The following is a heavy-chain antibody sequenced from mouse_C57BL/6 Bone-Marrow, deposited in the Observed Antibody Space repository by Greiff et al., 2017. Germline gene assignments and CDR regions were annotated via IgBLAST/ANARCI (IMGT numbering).Heavy chain of an antibody. J-gene: IGHJ2*01. CDR3: TMMVTTRENFDY. V-gene: IGHV1-58*01. Sequence: EVKLMESGAELVRPGSSVKMSCKTSGYTFTSYGINWVKQRPGQGLEWIGYIYIGNGYTEYNEKFKGKATLTSDTSSSTAYMQLSSLTSEDSAIXFCTMMVTTRENFDYWGQGTTLTVSS. CDR1: GYTFTSYG. D-gene: IGHD2-2*01. CDR2: IYIGNGYT.